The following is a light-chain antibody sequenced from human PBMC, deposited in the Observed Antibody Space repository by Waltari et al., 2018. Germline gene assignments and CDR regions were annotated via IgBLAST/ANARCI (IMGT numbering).Light chain of an antibody. Sequence: QSALTQPPSVSGSPGQSLTISCTGTSSAVGSYNRFSWYQQPPGTAPKLMIYEVSNRPSGVPDRLSGSKSGNTASLTISGLQAEDEADYYCSSYTSSSTVVFGGGTKLTVL. J-gene: IGLJ2*01. CDR2: EVS. CDR1: SSAVGSYNR. V-gene: IGLV2-18*02. CDR3: SSYTSSSTVV.